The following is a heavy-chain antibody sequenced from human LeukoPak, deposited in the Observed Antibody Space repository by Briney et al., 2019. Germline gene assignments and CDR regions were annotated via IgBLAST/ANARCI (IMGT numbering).Heavy chain of an antibody. D-gene: IGHD3-22*01. CDR2: ISAYNGNT. V-gene: IGHV1-18*01. CDR1: GYTFTSYG. CDR3: ARDPNSSGYYHNYYYYGMDV. Sequence: GASVKVSCKASGYTFTSYGISWVRQAPGQGLEWIGWISAYNGNTNYAQKLQGRVTMTTDTSTSTAYMELRSLRSDDTAVYYCARDPNSSGYYHNYYYYGMDVWGQGTTVTVSS. J-gene: IGHJ6*02.